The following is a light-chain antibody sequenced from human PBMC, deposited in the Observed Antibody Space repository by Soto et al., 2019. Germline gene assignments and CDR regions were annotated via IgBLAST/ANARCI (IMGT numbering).Light chain of an antibody. CDR3: LQDYNYPLT. Sequence: AIQMTQSPSSLSASVGDRVTITCRASQGIRNDLGWYQHKPGKPPKLLIYAASNLQSGVPSRFSGSGSDTDFTLTISSLQPEDFATYYCLQDYNYPLTFGGGTKVEIK. CDR1: QGIRND. CDR2: AAS. J-gene: IGKJ4*01. V-gene: IGKV1-6*01.